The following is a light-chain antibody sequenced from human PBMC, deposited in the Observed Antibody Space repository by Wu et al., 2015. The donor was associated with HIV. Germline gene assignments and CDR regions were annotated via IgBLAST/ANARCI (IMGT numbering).Light chain of an antibody. CDR3: QQYAGSPTRT. CDR2: GAF. V-gene: IGKV3-20*01. CDR1: QSFSSTY. J-gene: IGKJ1*01. Sequence: SCRASQSFSSTYLAWYQQKPGQAPRLLMYGAFNRATGIPDRFIGSTSGTDFTLTISRLEPEDSAVYYCQQYAGSPTRTFGQGTKVEIK.